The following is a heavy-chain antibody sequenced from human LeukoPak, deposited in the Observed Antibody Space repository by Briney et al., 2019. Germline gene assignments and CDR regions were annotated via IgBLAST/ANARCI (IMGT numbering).Heavy chain of an antibody. V-gene: IGHV3-23*01. CDR1: GFTFSNYA. CDR3: AKVYSSVWTHIGHFDY. J-gene: IGHJ4*02. CDR2: ISRSGDST. Sequence: GGSLRVSCAASGFTFSNYAMSWVRQAPGKGLEWVSGISRSGDSTSYTDSVKGRFTISRDNSKNTLYLQMNSLRAEDTAVYYCAKVYSSVWTHIGHFDYWGQGTLVTVSS. D-gene: IGHD6-19*01.